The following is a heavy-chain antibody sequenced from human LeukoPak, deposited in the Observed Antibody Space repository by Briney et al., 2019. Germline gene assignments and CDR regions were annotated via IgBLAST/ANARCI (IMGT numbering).Heavy chain of an antibody. CDR1: GYTFTSYA. Sequence: GSVKVSCKASGYTFTSYAMHWVLQAPGQRLEWMGWINAGNGNTKYSQKFQGRVTITRDTSASTAYMELSSLRSEDTAVYYCARGGYSYGQLDYWGQGTLVTVSS. J-gene: IGHJ4*02. CDR2: INAGNGNT. CDR3: ARGGYSYGQLDY. V-gene: IGHV1-3*01. D-gene: IGHD5-18*01.